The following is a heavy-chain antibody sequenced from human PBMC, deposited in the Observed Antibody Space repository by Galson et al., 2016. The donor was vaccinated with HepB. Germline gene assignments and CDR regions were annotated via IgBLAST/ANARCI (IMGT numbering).Heavy chain of an antibody. V-gene: IGHV3-21*01. CDR2: ISSSSEYI. CDR3: ARDRGIAAGGWFDP. J-gene: IGHJ5*02. CDR1: GFTFSNYY. Sequence: SLRLSCAASGFTFSNYYMHWVRQAPGKGLEWVSSISSSSEYIYYADSVKGRFTISRANANNSLFLQMNSLRAEDTAVYFCARDRGIAAGGWFDPWGQGTQVTVSS. D-gene: IGHD6-13*01.